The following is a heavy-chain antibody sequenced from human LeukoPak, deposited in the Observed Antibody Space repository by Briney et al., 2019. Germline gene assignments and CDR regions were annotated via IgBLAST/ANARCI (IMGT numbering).Heavy chain of an antibody. Sequence: PGGSLRLSCAASGSTFSSYGMNWVRQAPGKGLEWVAVISYDGSNKYYADSVKGRFTISRDNSKNTLYLQMNSLRAEDTAVYYCARDQIAARPDRTPQDYWGQGTLVTVSS. CDR2: ISYDGSNK. CDR3: ARDQIAARPDRTPQDY. D-gene: IGHD6-6*01. V-gene: IGHV3-30*03. CDR1: GSTFSSYG. J-gene: IGHJ4*02.